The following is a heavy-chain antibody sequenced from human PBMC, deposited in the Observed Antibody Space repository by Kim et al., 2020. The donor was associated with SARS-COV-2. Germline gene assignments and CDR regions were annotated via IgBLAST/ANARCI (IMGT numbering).Heavy chain of an antibody. V-gene: IGHV3-33*03. CDR3: AKGGRSRSWAHLY. D-gene: IGHD3-10*01. CDR1: GFTFSSYG. J-gene: IGHJ4*03. Sequence: GGSLRLSCAASGFTFSSYGMHWVRQAPGKGLEWVAAICCDGGKKYYVDSVKGRFTISRDNSKNTLYLQMNSLRGDDTAVYYCAKGGRSRSWAHLYWGQGT. CDR2: ICCDGGKK.